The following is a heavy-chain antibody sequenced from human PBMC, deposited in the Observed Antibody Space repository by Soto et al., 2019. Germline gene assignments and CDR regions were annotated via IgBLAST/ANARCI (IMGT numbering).Heavy chain of an antibody. CDR1: GFTFSTYS. J-gene: IGHJ4*02. V-gene: IGHV3-48*01. CDR2: ISSSDNTI. Sequence: EVQLVESGGGLVQPGGSLRLSCAASGFTFSTYSMNWVRQAPGKGLEWISYISSSDNTIYYPDSVKGRFTISRDNARNSLYLQMNSLRAEDTAVYYCAREAAVAGIRVYYFDCWGQGTLVTVSS. CDR3: AREAAVAGIRVYYFDC. D-gene: IGHD6-19*01.